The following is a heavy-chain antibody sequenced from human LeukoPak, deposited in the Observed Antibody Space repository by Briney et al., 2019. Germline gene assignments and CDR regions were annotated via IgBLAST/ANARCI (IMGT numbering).Heavy chain of an antibody. Sequence: APVKVSCKASGYTFTGFYLHWVRQAPGQGLEWMGWINPNSGGTNYAQKFQGRVTMTRDTSISTAYMELSSLRSDDTAVYYCARDRGPEWWGSFDYWGQGSLVTVSS. D-gene: IGHD3-16*01. CDR3: ARDRGPEWWGSFDY. V-gene: IGHV1-2*02. CDR2: INPNSGGT. J-gene: IGHJ4*02. CDR1: GYTFTGFY.